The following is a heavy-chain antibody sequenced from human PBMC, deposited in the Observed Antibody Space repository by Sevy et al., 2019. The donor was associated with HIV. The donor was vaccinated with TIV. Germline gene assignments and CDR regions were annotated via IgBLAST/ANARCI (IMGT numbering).Heavy chain of an antibody. V-gene: IGHV3-30*03. CDR1: GFTSTTYG. CDR3: ARDFTGFYGMDV. CDR2: ISYNGVSK. Sequence: GGSLRLSCAASGFTSTTYGMHWVRQAPGKGLEWVAVISYNGVSKFYTDSVKGRFTISRDNSKSTQYLQMNSLRVEDTAVYYCARDFTGFYGMDVWGQGTTVTVSS. D-gene: IGHD3-9*01. J-gene: IGHJ6*02.